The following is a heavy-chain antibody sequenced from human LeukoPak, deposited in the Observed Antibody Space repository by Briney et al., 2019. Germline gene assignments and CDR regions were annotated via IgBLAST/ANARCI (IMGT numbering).Heavy chain of an antibody. CDR2: IYYSGST. J-gene: IGHJ3*02. CDR3: ARHDPLITLIRGERAFDI. Sequence: SETLSHTCTVSGGSISSYYWSWIRQPPGKGLEWIGYIYYSGSTNYNPSLKNRVTISVDTSRNQFSLRLSSVTAADTAVYYCARHDPLITLIRGERAFDIWGQGTMVTVPS. CDR1: GGSISSYY. D-gene: IGHD3-22*01. V-gene: IGHV4-59*08.